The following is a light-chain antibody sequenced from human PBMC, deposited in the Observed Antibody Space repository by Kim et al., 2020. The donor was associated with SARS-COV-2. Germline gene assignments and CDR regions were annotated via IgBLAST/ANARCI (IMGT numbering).Light chain of an antibody. CDR3: QVWHGGSHHVI. CDR1: NIGGET. V-gene: IGLV3-21*04. J-gene: IGLJ2*01. Sequence: SYELTQPPSVSVAPGQTARITCGGDNIGGETVHWYRQKPGQAPVLVIFYDNDRPSGIPARFSGSNPGNTATLTISRVEAGDEADYFCQVWHGGSHHVIFGGGTQLTVL. CDR2: YDN.